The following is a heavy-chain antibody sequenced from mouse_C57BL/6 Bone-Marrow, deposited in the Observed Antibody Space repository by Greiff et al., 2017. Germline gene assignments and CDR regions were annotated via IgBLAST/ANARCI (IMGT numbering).Heavy chain of an antibody. Sequence: VQLQQSGPELVKPGASVKISCKASGYTFTDYYMNWVKQSHGKSLEWIGDINPNNGGTSYNQKFKGKATLTVDKSSSTAYMELRSLTSEDSAVYYCARAWDGWYFDVWGTGTTVTVSS. CDR1: GYTFTDYY. CDR2: INPNNGGT. J-gene: IGHJ1*03. V-gene: IGHV1-26*01. CDR3: ARAWDGWYFDV. D-gene: IGHD4-1*01.